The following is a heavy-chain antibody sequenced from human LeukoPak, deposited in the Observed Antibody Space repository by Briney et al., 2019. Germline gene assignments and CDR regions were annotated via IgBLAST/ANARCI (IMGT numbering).Heavy chain of an antibody. Sequence: SETLSLTCTVSGGSISSYYWSWIRQPPGKGLEWIGYIYTSGSTNYNPSLKSRVTISVDTSKNQFSLKLSSVPAADTAVYYCARLYSSSSSAFDIWGQGTMVTVSS. V-gene: IGHV4-4*09. D-gene: IGHD6-6*01. CDR2: IYTSGST. CDR1: GGSISSYY. CDR3: ARLYSSSSSAFDI. J-gene: IGHJ3*02.